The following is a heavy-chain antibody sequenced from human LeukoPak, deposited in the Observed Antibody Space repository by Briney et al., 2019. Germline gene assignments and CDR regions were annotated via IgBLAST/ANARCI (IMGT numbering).Heavy chain of an antibody. D-gene: IGHD2-21*01. Sequence: GESLKISCKGSGYSFTSYWIAWVRQMPGKGLEWMGIIYPGDSDTRISPSFQGRVTFSADKSINTAYLQWSSLKASVTAMYYCARTSDSRGRFDYWGQGTLVTVSS. V-gene: IGHV5-51*01. CDR1: GYSFTSYW. CDR2: IYPGDSDT. J-gene: IGHJ4*02. CDR3: ARTSDSRGRFDY.